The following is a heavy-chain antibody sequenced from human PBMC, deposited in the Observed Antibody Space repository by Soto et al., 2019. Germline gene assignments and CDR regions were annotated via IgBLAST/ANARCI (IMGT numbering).Heavy chain of an antibody. V-gene: IGHV3-11*05. Sequence: QIQLVESGGSLVKPGGSLRLSCAASGFSFSEHYMSWIRQAPGKGLEWLSYISPRSNYREYADSVKGRHTISRDNAKKSLFLQINSLRAEDTGVYYCVRGGGGGQFDSWGQGTLVTVSS. CDR3: VRGGGGGQFDS. J-gene: IGHJ4*02. CDR1: GFSFSEHY. D-gene: IGHD2-21*01. CDR2: ISPRSNYR.